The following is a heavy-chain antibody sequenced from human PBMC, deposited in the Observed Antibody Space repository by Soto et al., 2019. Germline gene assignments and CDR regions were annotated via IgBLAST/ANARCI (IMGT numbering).Heavy chain of an antibody. J-gene: IGHJ1*01. CDR2: ISYDETTT. Sequence: QVQLVESGGGVVQPGRSLRLSCAASGFSFSAYAIHWVRQAPGKGLEXVALISYDETTTYYADSVKGRFTISRDNSKNTLYLQMNSLRSEDTAVYYCVRARQNLVVNEYFQYWGQGTLVIVSS. D-gene: IGHD2-8*02. CDR1: GFSFSAYA. CDR3: VRARQNLVVNEYFQY. V-gene: IGHV3-30-3*01.